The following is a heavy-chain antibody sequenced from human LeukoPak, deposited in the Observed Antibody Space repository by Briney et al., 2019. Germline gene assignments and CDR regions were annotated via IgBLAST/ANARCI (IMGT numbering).Heavy chain of an antibody. J-gene: IGHJ3*02. Sequence: GGSLRLSCAASESIVSGNYMTWVRQAPGKGLEWLSVIYTGGGTYYADSVKGRFTISRDTSKTTVYLQMNSLRGDDTAVYYCAHYDFWSGHALDIWGQGTMVTVSS. CDR2: IYTGGGT. CDR1: ESIVSGNY. V-gene: IGHV3-66*01. D-gene: IGHD3-3*01. CDR3: AHYDFWSGHALDI.